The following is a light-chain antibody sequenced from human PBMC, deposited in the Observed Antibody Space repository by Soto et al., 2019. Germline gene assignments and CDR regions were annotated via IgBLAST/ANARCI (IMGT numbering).Light chain of an antibody. Sequence: EIVLTQSPGTLSLSPGERATLSCRASQSVTSSYLAWYQQKPGQAPRLLIYSKSSRATGIPDRFSGSGSGTDFTLTISSLEPEDFAVYHCQQYGYSPYTFGQGTKLEIK. CDR3: QQYGYSPYT. J-gene: IGKJ2*01. CDR2: SKS. CDR1: QSVTSSY. V-gene: IGKV3-20*01.